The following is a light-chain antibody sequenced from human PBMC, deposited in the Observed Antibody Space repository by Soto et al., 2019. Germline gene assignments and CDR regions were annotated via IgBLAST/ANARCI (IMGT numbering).Light chain of an antibody. CDR3: QQRSNWPWT. J-gene: IGKJ1*01. V-gene: IGKV3-11*01. CDR1: QSLSSN. CDR2: DAS. Sequence: EIVLTQSPGTLSLSPGERATLSCRASQSLSSNLAWYQHKPGQAPRLLIYDASNRATGIPARFSGSGSGTNFTLTISSLEPEDFAVYYCQQRSNWPWTFGQGTKVDI.